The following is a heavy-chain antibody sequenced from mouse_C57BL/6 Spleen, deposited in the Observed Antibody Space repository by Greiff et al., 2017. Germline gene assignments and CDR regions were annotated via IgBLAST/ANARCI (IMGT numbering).Heavy chain of an antibody. CDR2: IYPGSGST. CDR3: AREPKSSDYCY. Sequence: QVQLQQPGAELVKPGASVKMSCKASGYTFTSYWITWVKQRPGQGLEWIGDIYPGSGSTNYNKKFKSKATLTVDTSSSTAYRQLSSLTSEDSAVYYCAREPKSSDYCYWGQGATLTVST. CDR1: GYTFTSYW. J-gene: IGHJ2*01. V-gene: IGHV1-55*01. D-gene: IGHD2-13*01.